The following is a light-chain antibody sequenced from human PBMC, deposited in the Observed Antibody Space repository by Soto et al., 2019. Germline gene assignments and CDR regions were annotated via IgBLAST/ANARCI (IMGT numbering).Light chain of an antibody. J-gene: IGKJ3*01. CDR3: QQYNNRHPFT. Sequence: EIVMTQSPATLSVCPGERATLSCRASQSVSSNLAWYQQKPGQAPRLLIYGASTRATGIPARFSGSGSGTEFTLTISSLQSEYFAVYYCQQYNNRHPFTFGPGNKVDIK. V-gene: IGKV3-15*01. CDR1: QSVSSN. CDR2: GAS.